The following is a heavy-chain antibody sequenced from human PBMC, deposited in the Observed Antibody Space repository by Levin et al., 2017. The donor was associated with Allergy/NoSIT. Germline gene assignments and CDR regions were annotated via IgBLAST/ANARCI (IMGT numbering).Heavy chain of an antibody. J-gene: IGHJ3*02. V-gene: IGHV3-48*03. CDR1: GFTFSSYE. CDR2: ISSSGSTI. CDR3: ASPSGYDWIAFDI. D-gene: IGHD5-12*01. Sequence: GGSLRLSCAASGFTFSSYEMNWVRQAPGKGLEWVSYISSSGSTIYYADSVKGRFTISRDNAKNSLYLQMNSLRAEDTAVYYCASPSGYDWIAFDIWGQGTMVTVSS.